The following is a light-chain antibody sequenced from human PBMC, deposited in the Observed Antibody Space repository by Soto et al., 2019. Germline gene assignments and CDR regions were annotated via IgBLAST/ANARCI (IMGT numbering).Light chain of an antibody. J-gene: IGKJ5*01. V-gene: IGKV3-15*01. CDR3: HQRNK. Sequence: EILMKQSPDTLCVSHGESATLSCRASQRVYSNLAWYQQRPGQAPRLLIYGASTRAPSIPARFSGSGSGTEFTLTISSLEPEDIAVYFCHQRNKFGQVTRLEI. CDR2: GAS. CDR1: QRVYSN.